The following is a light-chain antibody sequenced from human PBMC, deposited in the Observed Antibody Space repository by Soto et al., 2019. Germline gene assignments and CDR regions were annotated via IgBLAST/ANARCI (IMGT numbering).Light chain of an antibody. Sequence: QSVLTQPASVSGSPGQSITISCPGSSSDVGAYNYVSWYQQHPGKAPKLMIYEVSNRPSGVSNRFSGSKSGNTASLTISGLQAEDEADYYCTSYTSSSTRVFGGGTKLTVL. J-gene: IGLJ2*01. CDR3: TSYTSSSTRV. CDR2: EVS. V-gene: IGLV2-14*01. CDR1: SSDVGAYNY.